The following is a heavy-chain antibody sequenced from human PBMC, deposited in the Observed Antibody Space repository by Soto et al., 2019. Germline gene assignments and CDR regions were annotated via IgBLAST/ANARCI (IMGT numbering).Heavy chain of an antibody. CDR1: GGSFSGYY. D-gene: IGHD2-8*02. V-gene: IGHV4-34*01. J-gene: IGHJ4*02. CDR3: SRDKITGLLDY. CDR2: INHSGST. Sequence: SETMSLTCGVYGGSFSGYYWTWIRQPPGTGLEWIGEINHSGSTNYNPSLKSRVTISVDTSKNQFSLKLTSVTAADTAVYYCSRDKITGLLDYWGQGTLVTVSS.